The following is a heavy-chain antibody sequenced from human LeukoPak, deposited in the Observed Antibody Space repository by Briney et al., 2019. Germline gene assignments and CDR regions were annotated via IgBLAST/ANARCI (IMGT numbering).Heavy chain of an antibody. D-gene: IGHD3-10*01. V-gene: IGHV4-39*01. J-gene: IGHJ4*02. CDR3: ARHGDYLDGSGPCYAPFDN. CDR2: TFYSGST. CDR1: AGSITSHSYY. Sequence: SETLSLTCTVSAGSITSHSYYWGWIRQPPGKGLEWIGSTFYSGSTICNPSVKRRVTISVDTSKNQFSLRLSSVTAADTAMYYCARHGDYLDGSGPCYAPFDNWGQGTLVTASS.